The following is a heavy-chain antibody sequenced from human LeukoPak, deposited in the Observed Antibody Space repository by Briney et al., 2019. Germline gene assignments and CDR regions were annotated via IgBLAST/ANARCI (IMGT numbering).Heavy chain of an antibody. CDR2: MSYDGNNK. CDR1: GFTFSTYA. D-gene: IGHD4-17*01. V-gene: IGHV3-30-3*01. CDR3: AREDGDLPDY. J-gene: IGHJ4*02. Sequence: GRSLRLSCAASGFTFSTYAMHWVRQAPGKGLEWVAVMSYDGNNKYYVDSVKGRFTISRDNSKNTLYLQVTSLRPEDTAVYYCAREDGDLPDYWGQGTLVTVSS.